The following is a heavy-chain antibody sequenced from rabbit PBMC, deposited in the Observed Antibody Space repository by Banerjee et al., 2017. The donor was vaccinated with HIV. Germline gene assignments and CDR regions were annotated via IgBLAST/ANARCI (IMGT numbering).Heavy chain of an antibody. V-gene: IGHV1S45*01. CDR1: GFSFSSSDW. CDR2: ILDNSSGRT. D-gene: IGHD4-1*01. J-gene: IGHJ4*01. CDR3: ARDLAGVIGWNFNL. Sequence: QEQLVESGGGLVQPEGSLTLTCTASGFSFSSSDWICWIRQAPGKGLEWIACILDNSSGRTDYASWAKGRFTISKASWTTVTLQMTSLTAADTASYFCARDLAGVIGWNFNLWGPGTLVTVS.